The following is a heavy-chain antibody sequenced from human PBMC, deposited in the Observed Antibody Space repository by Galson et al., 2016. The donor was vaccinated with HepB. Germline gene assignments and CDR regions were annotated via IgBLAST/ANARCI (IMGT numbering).Heavy chain of an antibody. CDR3: AKSPLMFFWELLGYFQH. CDR1: GFTFGSYG. J-gene: IGHJ1*01. Sequence: SLRLSCAASGFTFGSYGMHWVRQAPGKGLEWVAVISYDASKKHYADSVKGRFTISRDKSKNTLYLQMNSLRAEDTAVYYCAKSPLMFFWELLGYFQHWGQGTLVTVSS. D-gene: IGHD3-10*01. V-gene: IGHV3-30*18. CDR2: ISYDASKK.